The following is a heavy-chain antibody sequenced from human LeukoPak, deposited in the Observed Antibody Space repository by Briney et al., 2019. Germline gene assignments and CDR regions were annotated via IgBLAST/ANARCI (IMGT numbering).Heavy chain of an antibody. Sequence: KTSETLSLTCTVSGGSMNLYYWNWIRQPPGKGLEWIGYIYYSGSTNYNPSLKSRVTISVDTSKNQFSLKLSSVTAADTAVYYCARDPGPGPQGYGMDVWGQGTTVTVSS. CDR1: GGSMNLYY. J-gene: IGHJ6*02. CDR3: ARDPGPGPQGYGMDV. D-gene: IGHD3-10*01. CDR2: IYYSGST. V-gene: IGHV4-59*01.